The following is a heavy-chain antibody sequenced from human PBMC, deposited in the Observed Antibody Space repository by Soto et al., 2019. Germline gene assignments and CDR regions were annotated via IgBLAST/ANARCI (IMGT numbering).Heavy chain of an antibody. Sequence: PGGSLRLSCAVSGFTFSSYAMHWVRQAPGKGLEWVAVMSYDGSNKYYADSVKGRFTISRDNSKNTLYLQMNSLRAEDTAVYYCAKAPSIVLFGPHDYGGQGXLVTVSS. CDR3: AKAPSIVLFGPHDY. J-gene: IGHJ4*02. D-gene: IGHD3-3*01. CDR1: GFTFSSYA. V-gene: IGHV3-30*18. CDR2: MSYDGSNK.